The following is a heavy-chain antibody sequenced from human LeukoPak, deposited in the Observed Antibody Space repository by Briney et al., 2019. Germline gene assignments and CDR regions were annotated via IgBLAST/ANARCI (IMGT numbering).Heavy chain of an antibody. V-gene: IGHV4-4*02. CDR2: IYHSGST. J-gene: IGHJ5*02. Sequence: SGTLSLTCGVSGGSISSSNWGSWVRQPPGKGLEWIGEIYHSGSTNYNPSLKSRVTISVDKSKNQLSLKLSSVTAADTAVYYCAKGVVPAGFDTWGQGTLVTVSS. CDR3: AKGVVPAGFDT. D-gene: IGHD2-2*01. CDR1: GGSISSSNW.